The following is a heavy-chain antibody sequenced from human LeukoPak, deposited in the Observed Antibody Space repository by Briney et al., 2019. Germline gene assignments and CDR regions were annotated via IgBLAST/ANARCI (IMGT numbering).Heavy chain of an antibody. Sequence: ASVNVSCKASGSTFTGYYMHWVRQAPGQGLEWMGWINPKSGGTKSAQKFQGRVTMTRDTSISTAYMELTRLTSDDTAVYYCAGSTGYDPRDAFDIWGQGTVVTVSS. CDR3: AGSTGYDPRDAFDI. CDR1: GSTFTGYY. V-gene: IGHV1-2*02. J-gene: IGHJ3*02. D-gene: IGHD5-12*01. CDR2: INPKSGGT.